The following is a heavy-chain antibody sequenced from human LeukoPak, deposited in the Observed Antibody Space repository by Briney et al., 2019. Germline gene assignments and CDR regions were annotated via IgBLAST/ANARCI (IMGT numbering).Heavy chain of an antibody. D-gene: IGHD2-2*02. CDR2: TYTRHKWYN. Sequence: SQTLSLTCSISGDSVSSNSAAWNWIRQSPSRGLEWLGRTYTRHKWYNDYAVSVRSRTTINPDTSKNQFSLQLNSVTPEDTAVYYCARAYCTSSSCYIDYWGQGTLVTASS. V-gene: IGHV6-1*01. J-gene: IGHJ4*02. CDR1: GDSVSSNSAA. CDR3: ARAYCTSSSCYIDY.